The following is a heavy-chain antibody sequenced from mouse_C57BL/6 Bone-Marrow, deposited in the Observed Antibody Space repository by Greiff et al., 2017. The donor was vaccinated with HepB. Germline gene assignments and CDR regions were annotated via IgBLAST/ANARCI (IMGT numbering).Heavy chain of an antibody. CDR2: IWNGGGT. D-gene: IGHD4-1*01. CDR1: GFSLTSYA. J-gene: IGHJ2*01. V-gene: IGHV2-9-1*01. CDR3: TRKNWDSRVDY. Sequence: QVQLKESGPGLVAPSQSLYITCTVSGFSLTSYAISWVSQPPGKGLEWLGVIWNGGGTNYNSALKTRMSISKDNSKSQVFLKMNSLQTDDNARYYCTRKNWDSRVDYWGQGTTLTVSS.